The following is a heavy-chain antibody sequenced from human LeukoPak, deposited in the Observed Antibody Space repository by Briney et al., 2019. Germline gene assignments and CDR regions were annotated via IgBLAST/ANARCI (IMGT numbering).Heavy chain of an antibody. CDR1: GYTFTGYY. Sequence: GASVKVSCKASGYTFTGYYMHWVRQAPGQGLEWMGWINPNSGGTNYAQKFQGWVTMTRDTSISTAYMELSRLRSEDTAVYYCAVYCGGDCPLDYWGQGTLVTVSS. CDR2: INPNSGGT. V-gene: IGHV1-2*04. J-gene: IGHJ4*02. D-gene: IGHD2-21*02. CDR3: AVYCGGDCPLDY.